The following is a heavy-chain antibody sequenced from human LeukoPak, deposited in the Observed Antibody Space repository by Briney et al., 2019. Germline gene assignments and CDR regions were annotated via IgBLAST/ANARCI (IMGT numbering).Heavy chain of an antibody. CDR3: ARGEAMREIYTGFDY. Sequence: PSDTLSLTCTVSGGSIGSSSYYWGWIRRPPGKGLEWIGSIYYSGSTYYNPSLQSRVTISVDTSKNQFSLKLSSVTAADTAVYYCARGEAMREIYTGFDYWGQGTLVTVSS. D-gene: IGHD2-2*01. V-gene: IGHV4-39*01. CDR2: IYYSGST. CDR1: GGSIGSSSYY. J-gene: IGHJ4*02.